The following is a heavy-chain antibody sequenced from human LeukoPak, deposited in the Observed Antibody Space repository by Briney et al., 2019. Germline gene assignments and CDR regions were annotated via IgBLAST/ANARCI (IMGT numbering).Heavy chain of an antibody. Sequence: SETLSLTCTVSGGTISSYYWSWLRQPPGKGLEWIGYIYYCGSTNYNPSLKRRVTISVDTSKNQFSLKLSSVTAADTAVYYCAREAVAGEFDYWGQGTLVTVSS. V-gene: IGHV4-59*01. J-gene: IGHJ4*02. CDR2: IYYCGST. D-gene: IGHD6-19*01. CDR3: AREAVAGEFDY. CDR1: GGTISSYY.